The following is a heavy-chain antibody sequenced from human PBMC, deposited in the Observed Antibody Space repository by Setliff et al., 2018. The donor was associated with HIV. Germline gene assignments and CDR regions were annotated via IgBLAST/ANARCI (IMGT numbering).Heavy chain of an antibody. J-gene: IGHJ5*01. D-gene: IGHD3-16*01. CDR3: ARTREYRFGFGLGQFDP. CDR2: IYTSGST. CDR1: GGSISSYY. Sequence: PSETLSLTCTVSGGSISSYYWSWIRQPAGKGLEWIGRIYTSGSTNYNPSLKSRLTISVDTSKNQFSLKLSSVTAADSAVYYCARTREYRFGFGLGQFDPWGQGTLVTVSS. V-gene: IGHV4-4*07.